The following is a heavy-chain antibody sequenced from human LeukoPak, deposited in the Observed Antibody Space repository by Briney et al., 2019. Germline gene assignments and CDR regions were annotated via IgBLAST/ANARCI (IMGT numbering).Heavy chain of an antibody. V-gene: IGHV3-23*01. CDR1: GFTFSSYS. Sequence: PGGSLRLSCAASGFTFSSYSMSWVRQAPGKGLEWVSAISGSGGNTYYADSVKGRFTISRDTSKNTLYLRMNSLRAEDTAVYCCAAVANTGFDYWGQGTLGTVSS. D-gene: IGHD6-19*01. CDR3: AAVANTGFDY. J-gene: IGHJ4*02. CDR2: ISGSGGNT.